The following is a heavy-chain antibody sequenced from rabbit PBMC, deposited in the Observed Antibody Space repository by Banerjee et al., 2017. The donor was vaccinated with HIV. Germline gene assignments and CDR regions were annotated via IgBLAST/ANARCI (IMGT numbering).Heavy chain of an antibody. D-gene: IGHD3-1*01. CDR1: GFSFSSGYD. Sequence: QEQLVESGGGLVQPEGSLTLTCKASGFSFSSGYDMCRVRQAPGKGLEWIACIDTVNGITYYASWVNGRFSISRSTSLNAVTLQMTSLTAADTAAYFCARVGTGFNVALWGPGTLVT. CDR2: IDTVNGIT. CDR3: ARVGTGFNVAL. J-gene: IGHJ4*01. V-gene: IGHV1S47*01.